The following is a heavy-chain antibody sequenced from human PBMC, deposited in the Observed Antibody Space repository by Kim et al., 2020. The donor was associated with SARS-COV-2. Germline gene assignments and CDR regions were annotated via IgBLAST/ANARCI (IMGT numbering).Heavy chain of an antibody. CDR3: ASGYCRGGSCYSYGC. J-gene: IGHJ4*02. D-gene: IGHD2-15*01. V-gene: IGHV1-2*06. CDR2: INPNSGGT. CDR1: GYTFTGYY. Sequence: ASVKVSCKASGYTFTGYYMHWVRQAPGQGLEWMGRINPNSGGTNYAQTFQGRVTMTRDTSISTAYMELSRLTSDDTAVYYCASGYCRGGSCYSYGCWGEGALVTVSP.